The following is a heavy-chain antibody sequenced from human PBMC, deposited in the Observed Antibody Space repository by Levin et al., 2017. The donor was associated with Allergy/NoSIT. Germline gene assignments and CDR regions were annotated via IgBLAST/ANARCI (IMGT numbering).Heavy chain of an antibody. J-gene: IGHJ4*02. V-gene: IGHV3-48*03. CDR2: ISSSGSTI. D-gene: IGHD3-3*01. CDR1: GFTFSSYE. CDR3: ANLGGDFWSGWRGDDY. Sequence: PGGSLRLSCAASGFTFSSYEMNWVRQAPGKGLEWVSYISSSGSTIYYADSVKGRFTISRDNAKNSLYLQMNSLRAEDTAVYYCANLGGDFWSGWRGDDYWGQGTLVTVSS.